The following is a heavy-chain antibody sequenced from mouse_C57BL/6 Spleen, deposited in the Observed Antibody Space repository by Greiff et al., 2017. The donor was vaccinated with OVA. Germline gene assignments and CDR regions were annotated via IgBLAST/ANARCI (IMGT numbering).Heavy chain of an antibody. CDR1: GFTFNTYA. D-gene: IGHD6-1*01. V-gene: IGHV10-3*01. Sequence: EVHLVESGGGLVQPKGSLKLSCAASGFTFNTYAMHWVRQAPGKGLEWVARIRSKSSNYATYYADSVKDRFTISRDDSQSMLYLQMNNLKTEDTARYYCVRERPLAYYCEYWGQGTTLTVSA. CDR3: VRERPLAYYCEY. CDR2: IRSKSSNYAT. J-gene: IGHJ2*01.